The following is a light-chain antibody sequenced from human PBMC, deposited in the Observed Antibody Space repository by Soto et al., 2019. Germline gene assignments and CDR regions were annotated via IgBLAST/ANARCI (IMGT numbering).Light chain of an antibody. CDR1: QSLLHTNGYNY. CDR2: LGT. CDR3: MQPLQMRT. J-gene: IGKJ3*01. V-gene: IGKV2-28*01. Sequence: EIVMTQSALSLSVTPGEPASISCRSSQSLLHTNGYNYLDWYLQKPGQSPQLLNYLGTIRTSGAPDRFSGSGAGTDFTLKISRVEAEDVGVYYRMQPLQMRTFGGGTKLDIK.